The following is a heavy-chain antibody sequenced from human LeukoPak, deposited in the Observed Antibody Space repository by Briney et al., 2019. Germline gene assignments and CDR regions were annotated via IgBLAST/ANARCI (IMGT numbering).Heavy chain of an antibody. V-gene: IGHV3-9*01. CDR1: GFTFDDYG. J-gene: IGHJ6*02. CDR3: ARDIRPYDYNHMDV. CDR2: ISWNSGKI. Sequence: QSGGSLRLSCAASGFTFDDYGMHWVRQAPGKGLEWVSGISWNSGKIGYADSVKGRFTISRDNAKNSLYLQMDSLRGEDTAFYYCARDIRPYDYNHMDVWGQGTTATVSS.